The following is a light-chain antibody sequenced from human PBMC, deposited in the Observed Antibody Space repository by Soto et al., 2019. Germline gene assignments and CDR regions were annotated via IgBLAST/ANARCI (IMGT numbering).Light chain of an antibody. CDR1: QSVNGY. Sequence: EKEMTRSPDSISVFLVERLTLSSRASQSVNGYLDWFLQKPGQAPRLVLQRIFTRAIGVPARFSGSGSGTEFTLTISGLQSEDFAVYCCQMYNNWPLNCGGGNKVVIK. J-gene: IGKJ4*01. V-gene: IGKV3-15*01. CDR2: RIF. CDR3: QMYNNWPLN.